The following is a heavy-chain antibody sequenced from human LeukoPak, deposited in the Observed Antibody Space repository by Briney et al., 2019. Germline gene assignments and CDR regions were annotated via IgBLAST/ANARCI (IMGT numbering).Heavy chain of an antibody. CDR3: ARPNYDYVWGSPYYFDY. D-gene: IGHD3-16*01. Sequence: PSETLSLTCAVYGGSFSGYYWSWIRQPPGKGLEWIGEINHSGSTNYNPSLESRVTISVDTSKNQFSLKLSSVTAADTAVYYCARPNYDYVWGSPYYFDYWGQGTLVTVSS. V-gene: IGHV4-34*01. CDR1: GGSFSGYY. J-gene: IGHJ4*02. CDR2: INHSGST.